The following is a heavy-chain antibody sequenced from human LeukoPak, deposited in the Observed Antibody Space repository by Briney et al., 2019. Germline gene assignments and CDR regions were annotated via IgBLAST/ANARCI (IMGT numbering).Heavy chain of an antibody. Sequence: PGGSLRLSCAASGFTFSSYGMHWVRQAPGKGLEWVAVIWYDGSNKYYADSVKGRFTISRDNSKNTLYLQMNSLRAEDTAVYYCAKDHRVAEARYYFDYWGQGTLVTVSS. V-gene: IGHV3-33*06. CDR3: AKDHRVAEARYYFDY. CDR1: GFTFSSYG. J-gene: IGHJ4*02. D-gene: IGHD6-13*01. CDR2: IWYDGSNK.